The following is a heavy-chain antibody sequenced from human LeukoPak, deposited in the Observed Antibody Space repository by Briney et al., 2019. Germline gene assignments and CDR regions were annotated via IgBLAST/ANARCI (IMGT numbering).Heavy chain of an antibody. J-gene: IGHJ4*02. Sequence: GGSLRLSCAASGFTFSSYGMHWVRQAPGKGLDWVAFIRYDGSKKYYADSVNGRFTISRDNSKNTLYLQMNILRAEDTAVYYCARVVPPTDYGSGSSFWDPYYFDYWGQGTLVTVSS. CDR3: ARVVPPTDYGSGSSFWDPYYFDY. CDR1: GFTFSSYG. V-gene: IGHV3-30*02. CDR2: IRYDGSKK. D-gene: IGHD3-10*01.